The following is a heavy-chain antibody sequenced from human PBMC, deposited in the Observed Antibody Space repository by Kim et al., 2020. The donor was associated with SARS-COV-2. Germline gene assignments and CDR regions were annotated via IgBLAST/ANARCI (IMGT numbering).Heavy chain of an antibody. CDR3: ARQRIAVAGTSAPRGYFDY. Sequence: SRVTISVDTSKNQFSLKLSSVTAADTAVYYCARQRIAVAGTSAPRGYFDYWGQGTLVTVSS. J-gene: IGHJ4*02. D-gene: IGHD6-19*01. V-gene: IGHV4-39*01.